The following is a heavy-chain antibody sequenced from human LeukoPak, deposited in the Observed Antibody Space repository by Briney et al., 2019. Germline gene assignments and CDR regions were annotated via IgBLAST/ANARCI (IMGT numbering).Heavy chain of an antibody. D-gene: IGHD2-15*01. J-gene: IGHJ5*02. Sequence: SETLSLTCTVSGASISSGSYYWSWIRQPAGKGLEWIGRIYSSENTNYNPSLKSRVTISVDTSKNQFSLELNSVTAADAAVYYCARSLITPTNWFDPWGQGTLVTVSS. CDR1: GASISSGSYY. CDR3: ARSLITPTNWFDP. CDR2: IYSSENT. V-gene: IGHV4-61*02.